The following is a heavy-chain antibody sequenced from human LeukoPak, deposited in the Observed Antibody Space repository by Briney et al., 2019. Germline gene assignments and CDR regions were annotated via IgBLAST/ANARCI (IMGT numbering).Heavy chain of an antibody. D-gene: IGHD2-2*01. Sequence: SGTLSLTCAVSGGSISSSNWWSWVRQPPGKGLEWIGEIYHSGSTNYNPSLKSRVTISVDKSKNQFSLKLSSVTAADTAVYYCATYCSSTSCYENFDYWGQGTLVTVSS. CDR3: ATYCSSTSCYENFDY. J-gene: IGHJ4*02. CDR2: IYHSGST. CDR1: GGSISSSNW. V-gene: IGHV4-4*02.